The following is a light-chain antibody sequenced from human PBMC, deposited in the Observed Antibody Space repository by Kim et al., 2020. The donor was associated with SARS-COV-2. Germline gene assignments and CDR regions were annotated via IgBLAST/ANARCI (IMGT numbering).Light chain of an antibody. V-gene: IGKV3-11*01. Sequence: PGERATLSCRASQSVTHYLAWFQQKPGQAPRLLIYDASNRATGIPARFSGSGSGTDFTLTINSLEPEDFAVYYCQQRGSWPWTFGQGTKLEI. CDR1: QSVTHY. CDR2: DAS. CDR3: QQRGSWPWT. J-gene: IGKJ1*01.